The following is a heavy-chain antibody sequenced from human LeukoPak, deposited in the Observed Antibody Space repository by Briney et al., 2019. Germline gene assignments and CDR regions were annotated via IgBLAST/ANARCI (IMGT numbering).Heavy chain of an antibody. V-gene: IGHV1-18*04. CDR3: ATGYPKRRPSDMLTVPLFDY. Sequence: ASVKVSCKASGYTFTPYGIHWVRQAPGQGLHWMGWISGDNANMKNVHKVQGRVIMTTDTSTSTAYLELRSLRSDDTATYYCATGYPKRRPSDMLTVPLFDYWGQGSLVIVSS. CDR1: GYTFTPYG. CDR2: ISGDNANM. J-gene: IGHJ4*02. D-gene: IGHD3-9*01.